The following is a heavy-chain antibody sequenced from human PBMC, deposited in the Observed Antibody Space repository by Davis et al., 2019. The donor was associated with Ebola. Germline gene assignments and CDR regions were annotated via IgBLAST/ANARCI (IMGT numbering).Heavy chain of an antibody. D-gene: IGHD3-10*01. CDR2: ISSSSSYT. CDR3: ASGSRGSGSHKMDV. J-gene: IGHJ6*02. CDR1: GFTFSDYY. V-gene: IGHV3-11*06. Sequence: PGGSLRLSCAASGFTFSDYYMSWIRQAPGKGLEWVSYISSSSSYTNYADSVKGRFTISRDNAKNSLYLQMNSLRAEDTAVYYCASGSRGSGSHKMDVWGQGTTVTVSS.